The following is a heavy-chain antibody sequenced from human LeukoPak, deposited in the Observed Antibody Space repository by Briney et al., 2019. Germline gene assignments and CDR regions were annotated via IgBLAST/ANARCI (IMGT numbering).Heavy chain of an antibody. CDR3: AISIAAAGTFDY. CDR2: MNPNSGNT. J-gene: IGHJ4*02. Sequence: ASVKVSCKASGYTFTSYDINWVRQATGQGLEWMGWMNPNSGNTGYAQKFQGRVTMTRNTSISTAYMEPSSLRSEDTAVYYCAISIAAAGTFDYWGQGTLVTVSS. V-gene: IGHV1-8*01. CDR1: GYTFTSYD. D-gene: IGHD6-13*01.